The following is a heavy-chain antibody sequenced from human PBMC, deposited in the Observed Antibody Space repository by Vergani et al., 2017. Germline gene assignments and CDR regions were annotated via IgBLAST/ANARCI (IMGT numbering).Heavy chain of an antibody. Sequence: QVQLVESAGGVVQPGGSLRLSCAASGFTFSNFGMHWIRQAPGKGLEWLAYIGKDGSNTRYRDAVKGRFTVSRDNTKDILYLQMDSLRSEDTALYYCAKYLLDSTDGLPDSWGPGTLVIVSS. CDR2: IGKDGSNT. V-gene: IGHV3-30*02. D-gene: IGHD3-9*01. CDR1: GFTFSNFG. CDR3: AKYLLDSTDGLPDS. J-gene: IGHJ4*02.